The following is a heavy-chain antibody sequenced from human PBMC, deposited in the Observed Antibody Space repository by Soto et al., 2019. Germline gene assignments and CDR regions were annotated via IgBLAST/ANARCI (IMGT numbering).Heavy chain of an antibody. Sequence: PSETLSLTCTVSGGSISSSSYYWGWIRQPPGKGLEWIGSIYYSGSTYYNPSLKSRVTISVDTSKNQFSLKLSSVTAADTAVYYCASYGDYDGGDYWGQGTLVTVS. D-gene: IGHD4-17*01. CDR3: ASYGDYDGGDY. CDR1: GGSISSSSYY. CDR2: IYYSGST. J-gene: IGHJ4*02. V-gene: IGHV4-39*01.